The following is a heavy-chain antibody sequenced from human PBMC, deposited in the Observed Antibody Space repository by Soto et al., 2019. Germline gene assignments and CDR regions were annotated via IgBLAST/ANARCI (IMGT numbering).Heavy chain of an antibody. D-gene: IGHD2-15*01. V-gene: IGHV6-1*01. CDR3: ARAAVAFDAFDL. J-gene: IGHJ3*01. CDR2: TYLRSKWYN. CDR1: GDSVSTNSAT. Sequence: QIQLQQSGPGLVKPSQTLSLTCVISGDSVSTNSATWNWIRQSPSRGLEWLGRTYLRSKWYNEYAVSVKSRLAIMPATPKTLLSRQLSSVTPEDTAVYFCARAAVAFDAFDLWGQGTVVTVSS.